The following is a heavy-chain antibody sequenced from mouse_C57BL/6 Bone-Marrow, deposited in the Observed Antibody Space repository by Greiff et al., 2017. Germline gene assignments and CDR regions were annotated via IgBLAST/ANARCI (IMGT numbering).Heavy chain of an antibody. CDR1: GYTFTSYW. Sequence: VQLQQSGTVLARPGASVKMSCKTSGYTFTSYWMHWVKQRPGQGLEWIGAIYPGNSDTSYNQKFKGKAKLTAVTSASTAYMERSSLTNEDSAVYYCTRDVGGHYYAMDYWGQGTSVTVAS. J-gene: IGHJ4*01. CDR2: IYPGNSDT. V-gene: IGHV1-5*01. CDR3: TRDVGGHYYAMDY.